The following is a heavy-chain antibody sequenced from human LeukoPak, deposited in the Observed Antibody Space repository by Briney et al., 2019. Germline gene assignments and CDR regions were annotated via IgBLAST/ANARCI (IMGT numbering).Heavy chain of an antibody. J-gene: IGHJ6*04. D-gene: IGHD3-10*02. CDR1: GFTFNSYW. CDR3: AELGITMIGGV. V-gene: IGHV3-74*01. CDR2: INSDGSNT. Sequence: GGSLRLSCAASGFTFNSYWMHWVRQAPGRGLVWVSRINSDGSNTVYADSVKGRFTISRDNAKNSLYLQMNSLRAEDTAVYYCAELGITMIGGVWGKGTTVTISS.